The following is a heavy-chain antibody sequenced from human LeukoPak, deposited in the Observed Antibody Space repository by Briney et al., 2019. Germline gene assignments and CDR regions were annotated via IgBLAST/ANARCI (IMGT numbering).Heavy chain of an antibody. CDR1: GGSISSYY. Sequence: SETLSLTCTVSGGSISSYYWSWIRQPPGKGLEWIGYIYYSGSTNYNPSLKSRVTISVDTSKNQFSLKLSSVTAADTAVYYCARENFHGYNYLDAFDIWGQGTMVTVSS. J-gene: IGHJ3*02. CDR2: IYYSGST. D-gene: IGHD5-24*01. CDR3: ARENFHGYNYLDAFDI. V-gene: IGHV4-59*01.